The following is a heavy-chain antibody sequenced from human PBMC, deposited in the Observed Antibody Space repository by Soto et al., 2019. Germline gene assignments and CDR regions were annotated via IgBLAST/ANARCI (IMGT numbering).Heavy chain of an antibody. J-gene: IGHJ4*02. CDR1: GYTFTSYY. CDR2: INPSGGST. V-gene: IGHV1-46*01. CDR3: AREWRTSGSYPYFDY. Sequence: GASVKVSCKASGYTFTSYYMHWVRQAPGQGLEWMGIINPSGGSTSYAQKFQGRVTMTRDTSTSTVYMELSSLRSEDTAVYYCAREWRTSGSYPYFDYWGQGTLVTVSS. D-gene: IGHD1-26*01.